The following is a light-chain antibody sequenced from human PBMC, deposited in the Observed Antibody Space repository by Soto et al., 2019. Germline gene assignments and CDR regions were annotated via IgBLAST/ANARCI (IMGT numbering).Light chain of an antibody. CDR2: DAS. V-gene: IGKV1-5*01. CDR3: QQYNSYSRT. CDR1: QSISSW. Sequence: DIQMTQSPSTLSASVGDRVTITCRASQSISSWLAWYQQKPGKAPKLLIYDASSLESGVPSRFSGSGSGTEFTLTISSPQPDDFAAYYSQQYNSYSRTFGQGTKVEIK. J-gene: IGKJ1*01.